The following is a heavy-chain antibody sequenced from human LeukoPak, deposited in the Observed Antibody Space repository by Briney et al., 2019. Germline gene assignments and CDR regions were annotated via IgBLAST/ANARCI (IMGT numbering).Heavy chain of an antibody. D-gene: IGHD3-22*01. CDR2: ISHDGTYK. CDR3: ANSLYYDTRGYQIDY. CDR1: GFSFNNYG. J-gene: IGHJ4*02. V-gene: IGHV3-30*18. Sequence: PGGSLRLSCAASGFSFNNYGMHWVRQAPGKGLEWVAVISHDGTYKYYADSVKGRFTISRVNSKNTLYMEMNSLRPEDTAVYYCANSLYYDTRGYQIDYLGQGTLVTVSS.